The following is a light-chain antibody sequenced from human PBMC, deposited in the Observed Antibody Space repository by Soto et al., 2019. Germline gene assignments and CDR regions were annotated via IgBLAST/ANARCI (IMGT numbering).Light chain of an antibody. CDR3: QQYGRSRPWT. J-gene: IGKJ1*01. CDR2: AAS. Sequence: EIVLTQSPGTLSLSPGERATLSCRASQSISSYYLAWYQQKPGQAPRLLIHAASTRATGIPDRFSGSGSGTDFSLTISRLEPEDFAVYYCQQYGRSRPWTFGQGTRVDI. V-gene: IGKV3-20*01. CDR1: QSISSYY.